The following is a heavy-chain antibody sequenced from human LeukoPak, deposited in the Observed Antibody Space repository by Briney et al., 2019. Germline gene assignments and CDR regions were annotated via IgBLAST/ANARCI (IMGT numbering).Heavy chain of an antibody. J-gene: IGHJ6*02. CDR2: INPNSGGT. CDR3: ARGGRPAAIYYYYYGMDV. V-gene: IGHV1-2*02. D-gene: IGHD2-2*02. Sequence: PSVKVSCKASGYSFTGYYMHWVRHAPGPWLDLMGWINPNSGGTNYAQKFQCRVTMTRDTSISTAYMELSRLRSDDTAVYYCARGGRPAAIYYYYYGMDVWGQGTTVTVSS. CDR1: GYSFTGYY.